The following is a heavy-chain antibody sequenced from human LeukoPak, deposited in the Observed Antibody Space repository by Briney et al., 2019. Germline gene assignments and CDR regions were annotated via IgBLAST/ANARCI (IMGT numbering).Heavy chain of an antibody. Sequence: GASVKVSCKASGYTFTSYYMHWVRQAPGQGLEWMGIINPSGGSTSYAQKFQGRVTMTRDTSTSTVYMELSSLRSEDTAVYYCARANQSAVRGVIWWFDPWGQGTLVTVSS. CDR1: GYTFTSYY. J-gene: IGHJ5*02. D-gene: IGHD3-10*01. CDR3: ARANQSAVRGVIWWFDP. CDR2: INPSGGST. V-gene: IGHV1-46*01.